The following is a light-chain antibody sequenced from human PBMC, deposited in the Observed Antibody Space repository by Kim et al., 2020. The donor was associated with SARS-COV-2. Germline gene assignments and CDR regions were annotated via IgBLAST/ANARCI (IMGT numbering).Light chain of an antibody. CDR2: RNN. V-gene: IGLV10-54*01. CDR3: STWDNSLSGYV. CDR1: SNNVGNRG. Sequence: ETAPLTCTGNSNNVGNRGAAWLQQHQGHPPKLLSFRNNNRPSGISARFSASRSGNTGSLTITGLQPEDEADYYCSTWDNSLSGYVFGTGTKVTVL. J-gene: IGLJ1*01.